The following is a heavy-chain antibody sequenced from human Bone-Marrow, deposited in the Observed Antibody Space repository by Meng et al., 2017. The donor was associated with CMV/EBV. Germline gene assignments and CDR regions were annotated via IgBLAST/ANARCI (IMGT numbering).Heavy chain of an antibody. D-gene: IGHD6-19*01. CDR2: VSSSGNT. Sequence: PETLSLTCSVFGDSISSYYWSWIRQPPGKGLEWIGYVSSSGNTNYNPALKSRVSMSVATSKSQVSLKLSSVTAADTAIYYCARDRRGTSGWYGDWGQGILVTVSS. CDR1: GDSISSYY. V-gene: IGHV4-59*01. CDR3: ARDRRGTSGWYGD. J-gene: IGHJ4*02.